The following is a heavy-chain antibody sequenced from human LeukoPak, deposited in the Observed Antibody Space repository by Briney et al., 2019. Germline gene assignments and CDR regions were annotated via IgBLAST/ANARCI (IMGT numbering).Heavy chain of an antibody. J-gene: IGHJ6*02. CDR1: GFTFSSYA. CDR2: ISGSGGST. Sequence: GRSLRLSCAASGFTFSSYAMSWVRQAPGKGLEWVSAISGSGGSTYYADSVKGRFTISRDNSKNTLYLQMNSLRAEDTAVYYCAKTPRLDSSGYYYYYGMDVWGQGTTVTVSS. V-gene: IGHV3-23*01. D-gene: IGHD3-22*01. CDR3: AKTPRLDSSGYYYYYGMDV.